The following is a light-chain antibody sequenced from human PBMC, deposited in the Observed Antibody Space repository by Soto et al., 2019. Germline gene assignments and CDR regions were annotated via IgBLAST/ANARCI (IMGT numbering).Light chain of an antibody. CDR2: LNSDGSH. CDR1: SGHSSYA. Sequence: QSVLTQSPSASASLGASVKLTCTLISGHSSYAIAWHQQQPEKGPRYLMKLNSDGSHSKGDGIPDRFSGSSSGAERYLTISSLQSEDEADYYCQTWGTGIPVVFGGGTKLTVL. CDR3: QTWGTGIPVV. V-gene: IGLV4-69*01. J-gene: IGLJ2*01.